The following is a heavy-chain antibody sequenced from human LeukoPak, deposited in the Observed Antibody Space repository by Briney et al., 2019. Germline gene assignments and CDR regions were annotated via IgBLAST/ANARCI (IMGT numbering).Heavy chain of an antibody. D-gene: IGHD3-10*01. CDR1: GGPISSSSYY. V-gene: IGHV4-39*01. CDR3: ARHLLRWFGAAYFDY. CDR2: IYYSGSP. J-gene: IGHJ4*02. Sequence: SETLSLTCTVSGGPISSSSYYWGWVRQPPGKGLDWIGSIYYSGSPYYNPSLKSRVTISVDTSKNQFSLKLSSVTAADTAVYYCARHLLRWFGAAYFDYWGQGTLVTVSS.